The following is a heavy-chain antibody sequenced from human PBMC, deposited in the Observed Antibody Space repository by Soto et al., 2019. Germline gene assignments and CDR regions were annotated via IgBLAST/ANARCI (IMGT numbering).Heavy chain of an antibody. Sequence: EVQLVESGGGLVKPGGSLRLSCAASGFTFSSYSMNWVRQAPGKGLEWVSSISSSSSYIYYADSVKGRFTISRDNAKNSLYLQMNSLRAEDTDVYYCARDSWWSFSSSNDYFDYWGQGTLVTVSS. CDR3: ARDSWWSFSSSNDYFDY. D-gene: IGHD6-6*01. CDR2: ISSSSSYI. J-gene: IGHJ4*02. CDR1: GFTFSSYS. V-gene: IGHV3-21*01.